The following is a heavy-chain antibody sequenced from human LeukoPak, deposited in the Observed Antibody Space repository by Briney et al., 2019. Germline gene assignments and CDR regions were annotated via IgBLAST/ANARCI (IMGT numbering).Heavy chain of an antibody. V-gene: IGHV3-48*04. Sequence: GGSLRLSCTASGFTFSTYTMTWVRQAPGKGLEWVSYITGSSSTIYYADSVKGRFTIFRDNAKNSLYLQMNSLRAEDTAVYYCARDGRQLCSDYWGQGTLVTVSS. CDR3: ARDGRQLCSDY. CDR1: GFTFSTYT. CDR2: ITGSSSTI. J-gene: IGHJ4*02. D-gene: IGHD2-15*01.